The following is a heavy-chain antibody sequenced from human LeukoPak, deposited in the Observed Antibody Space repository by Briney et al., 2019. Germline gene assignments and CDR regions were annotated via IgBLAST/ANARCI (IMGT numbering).Heavy chain of an antibody. J-gene: IGHJ2*01. CDR3: ATLTRRIHTDLPYFDF. CDR1: GYTFIDHY. CDR2: IDPENGET. D-gene: IGHD3/OR15-3a*01. V-gene: IGHV1-69-2*01. Sequence: ASVKVSCKASGYTFIDHYLNWIQQAPGKGLEWVGRIDPENGETLYAEKFQGSFTITADTSRDTAYLDLRSLRSEDTAVYYCATLTRRIHTDLPYFDFWGRGTLVTVSS.